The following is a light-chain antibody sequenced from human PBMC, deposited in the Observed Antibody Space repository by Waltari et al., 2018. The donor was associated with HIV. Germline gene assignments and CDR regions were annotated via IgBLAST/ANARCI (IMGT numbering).Light chain of an antibody. CDR2: RSN. CDR1: SSTLGRPS. J-gene: IGLJ3*02. Sequence: QSVLTQPPSASGTPGQRVAISCSASSSTLGRPSVYWYQQLPGAAPKVLIYRSNQRPSGVPDRFSGSKSGTSASLAISALRSEDEADYYCATWDDSLSGPVFGGGTKLTVL. V-gene: IGLV1-47*01. CDR3: ATWDDSLSGPV.